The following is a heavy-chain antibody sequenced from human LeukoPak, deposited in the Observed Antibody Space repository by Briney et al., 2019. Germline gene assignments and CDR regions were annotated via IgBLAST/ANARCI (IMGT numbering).Heavy chain of an antibody. CDR2: ISSSGSTI. V-gene: IGHV3-11*04. D-gene: IGHD3-10*01. J-gene: IGHJ6*03. CDR1: MLTVSKKY. Sequence: GGSLRLSCAASMLTVSKKYLTWVRQAPGKGLEWVSYISSSGSTIYYADSVKGRFTISRDNAKNSLYLQMNSLRAEDTAVYYCASMVRGHHYYYYNYMDVWGKGTTVTVSS. CDR3: ASMVRGHHYYYYNYMDV.